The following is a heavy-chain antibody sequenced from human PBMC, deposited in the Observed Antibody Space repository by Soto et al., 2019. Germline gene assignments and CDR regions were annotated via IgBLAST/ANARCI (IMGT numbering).Heavy chain of an antibody. CDR2: IWYDGHPK. V-gene: IGHV3-33*01. Sequence: QVQLVESGGGVVQPGNSLRVSCAASGFTFTSHGMHWVRQTPGTGLEWLAVIWYDGHPKYYADSVKGRFTSSRDNSKNTLYLQMNSLRAADTAVYYCARDYHYDSSGCLDLWGQGIMVTVTS. CDR1: GFTFTSHG. D-gene: IGHD3-22*01. J-gene: IGHJ3*01. CDR3: ARDYHYDSSGCLDL.